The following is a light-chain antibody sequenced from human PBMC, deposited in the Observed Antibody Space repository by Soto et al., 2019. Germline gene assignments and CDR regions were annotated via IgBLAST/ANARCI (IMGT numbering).Light chain of an antibody. CDR3: SSHTSSSIDYV. Sequence: QSALTQPASVSGSPGQSSTISRTGTSSDVGGYNYVSWYQQHPGKARKLRIYEVSNRPSGVSNRFSGSKSGNTASLTISGLQAEDEADYYCSSHTSSSIDYVLGTGTKLTVL. V-gene: IGLV2-14*01. CDR2: EVS. J-gene: IGLJ1*01. CDR1: SSDVGGYNY.